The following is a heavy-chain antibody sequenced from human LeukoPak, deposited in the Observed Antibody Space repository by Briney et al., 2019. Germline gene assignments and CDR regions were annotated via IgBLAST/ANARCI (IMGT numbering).Heavy chain of an antibody. D-gene: IGHD3-22*01. CDR2: IKHDGREK. Sequence: GGSLRLSCAASGFTFATYWMAWVRQAPGKGLEWVAVIKHDGREKKSVDSVKGQFTVSRDNAKNSLYLQMNSLSAEDTAVYYCARDPGRGYDIWGQGTMVTVSS. CDR3: ARDPGRGYDI. CDR1: GFTFATYW. J-gene: IGHJ3*02. V-gene: IGHV3-7*01.